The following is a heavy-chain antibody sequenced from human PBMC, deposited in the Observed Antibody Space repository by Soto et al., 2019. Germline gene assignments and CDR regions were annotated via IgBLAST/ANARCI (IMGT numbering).Heavy chain of an antibody. J-gene: IGHJ6*02. CDR2: INPNSGGT. V-gene: IGHV1-2*04. Sequence: GASVKVSCKASGYTFTGYYMHWVRQAPGQGLEWMGWINPNSGGTNYAQKFQGWVTMTRDTSISTAYMELSRLRSDDTAVYYCARDKSRIAARPGKSYYYYYYGMDVWGQGTTVTVSS. CDR1: GYTFTGYY. CDR3: ARDKSRIAARPGKSYYYYYYGMDV. D-gene: IGHD6-6*01.